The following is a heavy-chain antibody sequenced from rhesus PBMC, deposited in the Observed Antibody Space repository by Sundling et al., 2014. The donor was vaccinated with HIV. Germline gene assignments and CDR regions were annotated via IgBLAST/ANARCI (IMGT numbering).Heavy chain of an antibody. J-gene: IGHJ5-1*01. V-gene: IGHV4-127*01. D-gene: IGHD2-39*02. CDR3: AIRRAVVSSGGFDV. Sequence: QVQLQESGPGLVKPSETLSLTCAVSGYSISRGYYWTWIRQPPGKGLEWIGEIGIHSGTTNYNPSLKSRVTISTDTSNNQFSLNLNSVTAADTAVYYCAIRRAVVSSGGFDVWGPGVFVTVSS. CDR1: GYSISRGYY. CDR2: IGIHSGTT.